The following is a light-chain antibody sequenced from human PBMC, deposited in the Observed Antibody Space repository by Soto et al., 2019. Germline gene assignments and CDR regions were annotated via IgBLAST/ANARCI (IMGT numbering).Light chain of an antibody. V-gene: IGLV2-8*01. Sequence: VLTQSPSASGSPGQSVTISCTGTSSDIGGYDSVSWYQQHPGKAPKVMIYDVSKRPSGVPDRFSGSKSGNTASLTVSALQAEDEADYYCSSYTDRNNLVFGTGTKVTVL. CDR3: SSYTDRNNLV. CDR2: DVS. CDR1: SSDIGGYDS. J-gene: IGLJ1*01.